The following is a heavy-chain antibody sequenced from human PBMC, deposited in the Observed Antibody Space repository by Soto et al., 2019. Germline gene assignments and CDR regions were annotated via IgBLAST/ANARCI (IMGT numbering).Heavy chain of an antibody. Sequence: QVQLVQSGAEVKKPGASVKVSCKASGYSFTSYYIHWVRQAPGQGLEWMGIINPSGDITLYAQKFQGRVTLTSDTSTITLSMPLRSLRSKDTAVYYSAISHLEMSYPGWSFAHWGHGTLVTVSS. CDR2: INPSGDIT. D-gene: IGHD6-19*01. CDR3: AISHLEMSYPGWSFAH. CDR1: GYSFTSYY. J-gene: IGHJ4*01. V-gene: IGHV1-46*01.